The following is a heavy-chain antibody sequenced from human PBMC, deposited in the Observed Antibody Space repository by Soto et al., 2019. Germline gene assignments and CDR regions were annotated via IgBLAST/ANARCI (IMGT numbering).Heavy chain of an antibody. J-gene: IGHJ4*02. V-gene: IGHV4-34*01. Sequence: SETLSLTCAFYGWSFSGYYWSWIRQPPGKGLEWIGEINHSGSTNYNPSLKSRVTISVDTSKNQFSLKLSSVTAADTAVYYCARVRSRFSSSWHFDYWGQGTLVTVSS. CDR2: INHSGST. CDR1: GWSFSGYY. CDR3: ARVRSRFSSSWHFDY. D-gene: IGHD6-13*01.